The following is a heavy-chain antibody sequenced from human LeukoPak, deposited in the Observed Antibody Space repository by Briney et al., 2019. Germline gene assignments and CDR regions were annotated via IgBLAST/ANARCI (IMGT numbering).Heavy chain of an antibody. Sequence: GGSLRLPCAASGFTFSSYSMNWVRQAPGMGLEWVSSISSSSSYIYYADSVKGRFTISRDNAKNSLYLQMSSLKTEDTAVYYCAKHIYGVVSIQQWGQGTLVTVSS. CDR2: ISSSSSYI. CDR1: GFTFSSYS. D-gene: IGHD3-3*01. J-gene: IGHJ1*01. CDR3: AKHIYGVVSIQQ. V-gene: IGHV3-21*03.